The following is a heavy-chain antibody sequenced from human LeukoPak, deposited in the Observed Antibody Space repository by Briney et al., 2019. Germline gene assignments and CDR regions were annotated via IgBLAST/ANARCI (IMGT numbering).Heavy chain of an antibody. J-gene: IGHJ3*02. V-gene: IGHV4-61*02. CDR1: GGSISCGSYY. CDR2: IYTRGST. D-gene: IGHD6-19*01. Sequence: PSETLSLTCTVSGGSISCGSYYWSWIRQPAGKGLEWIVRIYTRGSTNYNPSLQSRVTISVDTSKNQFSLKLSSVTAADTAVYYCARGRYSSGWYGAFDIWGQGTMVTVSS. CDR3: ARGRYSSGWYGAFDI.